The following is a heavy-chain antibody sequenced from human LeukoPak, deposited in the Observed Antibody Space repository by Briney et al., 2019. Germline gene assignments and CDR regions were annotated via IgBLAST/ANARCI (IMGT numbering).Heavy chain of an antibody. D-gene: IGHD2/OR15-2a*01. CDR1: GFTLSSYG. CDR3: AKEQGNSRWGWAARDYFDY. Sequence: GGSLRLSCAASGFTLSSYGMHWVRQAPGKGLEWVAVISYDGSNKYYADSVKGRFTISRDNSKNTLYLQMNSLRAEDTAVYYCAKEQGNSRWGWAARDYFDYWGQGTLVTVSS. CDR2: ISYDGSNK. J-gene: IGHJ4*02. V-gene: IGHV3-30*18.